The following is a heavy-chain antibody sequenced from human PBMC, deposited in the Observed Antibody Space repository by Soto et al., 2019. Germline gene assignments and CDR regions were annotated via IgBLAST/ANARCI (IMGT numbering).Heavy chain of an antibody. V-gene: IGHV3-23*01. CDR2: ISGSGGST. D-gene: IGHD5-18*01. J-gene: IGHJ6*02. Sequence: HPGGSLRLSCAASGFTFSSYAMSWVRQAPGKGLEWVSAISGSGGSTYYADSVKGRFTISRDNSKNTLYLQMNSLRAEDTAVYYCAKDKVQLWSYYYYYGMDVWGQGTTVTVSS. CDR3: AKDKVQLWSYYYYYGMDV. CDR1: GFTFSSYA.